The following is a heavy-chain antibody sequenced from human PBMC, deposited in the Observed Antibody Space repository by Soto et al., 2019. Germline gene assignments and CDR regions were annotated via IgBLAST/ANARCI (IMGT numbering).Heavy chain of an antibody. D-gene: IGHD2-2*02. CDR1: GFTFTSYS. Sequence: EVQLVESGGGLVQPGGSLRLSCAVSGFTFTSYSMSWVRQAPGEGLEWVANIQQDGSEKYYVDSVKGRFTISRDNAKNSLYLQMNSLRAEDTAVYYCARDLPGYCTTTDCYSYFDSWGQGTLVTVSS. CDR3: ARDLPGYCTTTDCYSYFDS. J-gene: IGHJ4*02. CDR2: IQQDGSEK. V-gene: IGHV3-7*03.